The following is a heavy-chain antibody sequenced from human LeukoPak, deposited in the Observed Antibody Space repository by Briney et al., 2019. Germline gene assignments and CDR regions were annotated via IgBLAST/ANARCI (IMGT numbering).Heavy chain of an antibody. D-gene: IGHD3-16*01. V-gene: IGHV4-39*07. CDR1: GGSISSSSYY. CDR2: IYYSGST. CDR3: AIDLNYDYVWGSPDY. J-gene: IGHJ4*02. Sequence: SETLSLTCTVSGGSISSSSYYWGWIRQPPGKGLEWIGSIYYSGSTYYNPSLKSRVTISVDTSKNQFSLKLSSVTAADTAVYYCAIDLNYDYVWGSPDYWGQGTLVTVSS.